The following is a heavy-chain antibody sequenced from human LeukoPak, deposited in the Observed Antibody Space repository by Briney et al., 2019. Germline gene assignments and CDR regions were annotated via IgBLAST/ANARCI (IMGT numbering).Heavy chain of an antibody. CDR1: GGSISSSYYY. Sequence: SETLSLTCTVSGGSISSSYYYWGWIRQPPGKGLEWIGSIYYSGSTYYNPSLKSRVTISVDTSKNQFSLKLSSVTAADTAVYYCARGGRSSGWYIDYWGQGTLVTVSS. J-gene: IGHJ4*02. CDR3: ARGGRSSGWYIDY. V-gene: IGHV4-39*07. CDR2: IYYSGST. D-gene: IGHD6-19*01.